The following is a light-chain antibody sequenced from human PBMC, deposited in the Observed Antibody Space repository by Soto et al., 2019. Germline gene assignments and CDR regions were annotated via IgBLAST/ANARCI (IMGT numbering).Light chain of an antibody. CDR1: QSVSSN. J-gene: IGKJ4*01. V-gene: IGKV3-15*01. CDR2: HAS. CDR3: EQYNKWPLT. Sequence: EIVMTQSPATLSVSPGERATLSCRASQSVSSNLAWYQQKPGQAPRLLIYHASTRATGIPARFSGSGSGTEFTLTIRSLQSEDFAVYYGEQYNKWPLTFGGGTEVEIK.